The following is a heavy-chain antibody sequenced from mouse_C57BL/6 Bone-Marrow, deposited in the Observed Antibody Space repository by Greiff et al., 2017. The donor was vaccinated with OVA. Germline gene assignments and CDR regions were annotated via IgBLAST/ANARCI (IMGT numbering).Heavy chain of an antibody. D-gene: IGHD2-4*01. CDR2: IYPGNSDT. CDR1: GYTFTSYW. CDR3: TSYYDYVFSDY. Sequence: EVQLQQSGTVLARPGASVKMSCKTSGYTFTSYWMHWVKQRPGQGLEWIGAIYPGNSDTSYNQKFKGKAKLTAVTSASTAYMELSSLTNEDSAVYYCTSYYDYVFSDYWGQGTTLTVSS. J-gene: IGHJ2*01. V-gene: IGHV1-5*01.